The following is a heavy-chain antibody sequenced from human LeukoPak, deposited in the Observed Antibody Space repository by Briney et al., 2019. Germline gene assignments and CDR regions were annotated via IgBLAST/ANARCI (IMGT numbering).Heavy chain of an antibody. CDR3: VRSYDRQYDF. V-gene: IGHV3-21*01. J-gene: IGHJ4*02. D-gene: IGHD3-16*01. CDR1: GFSLSRFS. CDR2: ISSSSDFI. Sequence: GGSLRLSCEASGFSLSRFSMNWVRLAPGKGLEWVSSISSSSDFIYYADSVKDRFIISRDNAKNALYLQMNSLRAEDTAVYFCVRSYDRQYDFWGQGTLVTVSS.